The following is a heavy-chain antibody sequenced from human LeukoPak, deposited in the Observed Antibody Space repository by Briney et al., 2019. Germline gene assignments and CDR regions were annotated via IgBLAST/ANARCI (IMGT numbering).Heavy chain of an antibody. Sequence: SETLSLTCTVSGGSISSYYWSWIRQPPGKGLEWIGYIYYSGSTNYNPSLKSRVTISVDTSKNQFSLKLSSVTAADTAVYYCARVSRDGYNYYYYYGMDVWGQGTTVTVSS. D-gene: IGHD5-24*01. CDR2: IYYSGST. J-gene: IGHJ6*02. CDR1: GGSISSYY. V-gene: IGHV4-59*12. CDR3: ARVSRDGYNYYYYYGMDV.